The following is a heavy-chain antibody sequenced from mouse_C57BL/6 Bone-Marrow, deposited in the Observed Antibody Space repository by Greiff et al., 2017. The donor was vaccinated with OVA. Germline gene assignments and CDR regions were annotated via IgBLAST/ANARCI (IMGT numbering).Heavy chain of an antibody. CDR2: IYIGNGYT. J-gene: IGHJ1*03. V-gene: IGHV1-58*01. Sequence: EVQVVESGAELVRPGSSVKMSCKTSGYTFTSYGINWVKQRPGQGLEWIGYIYIGNGYTEYNEKFKGKATLTSDKSSSTAYMQLSSLTSEDSAIYFCSRGAIVTTYWYFEVWGTGTTVTVSS. CDR1: GYTFTSYG. CDR3: SRGAIVTTYWYFEV. D-gene: IGHD2-12*01.